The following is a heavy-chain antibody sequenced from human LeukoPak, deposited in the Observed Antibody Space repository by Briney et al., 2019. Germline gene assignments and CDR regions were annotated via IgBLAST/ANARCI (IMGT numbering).Heavy chain of an antibody. CDR1: GFTFRSYS. D-gene: IGHD4-11*01. V-gene: IGHV3-48*01. J-gene: IGHJ4*02. CDR2: ITSTSSTV. Sequence: PGGPLRLSCAASGFTFRSYSMSWVRQAPGKGLEWVSYITSTSSTVYYADSVKGRFTVSRDDTKNSLYLQIMSRRGADTAAFHCAAIGDDYSVNYFDFWGQGTLVTVSS. CDR3: AAIGDDYSVNYFDF.